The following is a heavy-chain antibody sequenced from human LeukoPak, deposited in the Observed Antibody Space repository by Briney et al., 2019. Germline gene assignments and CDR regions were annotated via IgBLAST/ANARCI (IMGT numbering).Heavy chain of an antibody. V-gene: IGHV4-39*07. CDR2: IYYSGST. CDR3: ARAQQLVRAKDAFDI. D-gene: IGHD6-13*01. CDR1: GGSISSSSYY. Sequence: SETLSLTCTVPGGSISSSSYYWGWIRQPPGKGLEWIGSIYYSGSTYYNPSLKSRVTISVDTSKNQFSLKLSSVTAADTAVYYCARAQQLVRAKDAFDIWGQGTMVTVSS. J-gene: IGHJ3*02.